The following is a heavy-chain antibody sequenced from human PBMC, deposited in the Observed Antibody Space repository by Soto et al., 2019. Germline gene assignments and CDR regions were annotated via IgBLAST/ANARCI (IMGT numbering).Heavy chain of an antibody. CDR3: ARELLTGYYYGMDV. V-gene: IGHV1-2*02. J-gene: IGHJ6*02. CDR2: INPNSGGT. D-gene: IGHD3-9*01. CDR1: GYTFTGYY. Sequence: GASVKVSCKASGYTFTGYYMHWVRQAPGQGLEWMGWINPNSGGTNYAQKFQGRVTMTRDTSISTAYMELSRLRSDDTAVYYCARELLTGYYYGMDVWGQGTTVTVSS.